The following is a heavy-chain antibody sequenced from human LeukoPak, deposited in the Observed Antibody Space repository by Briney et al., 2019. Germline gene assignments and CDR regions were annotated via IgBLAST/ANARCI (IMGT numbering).Heavy chain of an antibody. D-gene: IGHD5-12*01. CDR2: VRSKAYGGTT. CDR3: TRVVDIVATTADY. J-gene: IGHJ4*02. V-gene: IGHV3-49*04. Sequence: GGSLPLSCTASGFTFGDYAMSWVRQAPGKGLEWVGFVRSKAYGGTTEYAASVKGRFTISRDDSKSIAYLQMNSLKTEDTAVYYCTRVVDIVATTADYWGQGTLVSVSS. CDR1: GFTFGDYA.